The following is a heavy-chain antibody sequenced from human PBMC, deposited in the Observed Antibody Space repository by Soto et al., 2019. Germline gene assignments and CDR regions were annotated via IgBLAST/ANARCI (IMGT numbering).Heavy chain of an antibody. Sequence: WVLRLSCAASGFTFSSYGMHWVRQAPGKGLEWVAVISYDGSNKYYADSVKGRFTISRDNSKNTLYLQMNSLRAEDTAVYYCAKDRMTTYSYYYYGIDVWGQGTTVTVSS. D-gene: IGHD4-17*01. V-gene: IGHV3-30*18. CDR1: GFTFSSYG. CDR3: AKDRMTTYSYYYYGIDV. J-gene: IGHJ6*02. CDR2: ISYDGSNK.